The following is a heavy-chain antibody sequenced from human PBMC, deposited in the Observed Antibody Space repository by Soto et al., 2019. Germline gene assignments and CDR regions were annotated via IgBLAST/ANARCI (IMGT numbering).Heavy chain of an antibody. V-gene: IGHV3-30*18. J-gene: IGHJ4*02. D-gene: IGHD3-22*01. Sequence: QVQLVESGGGVVQPGRSLRLSCAASGFTFSSYGMHWVRQAPGKGLEWVAVISYDGSNKYYADSVKGRFTISRDNSKNTLYLQMNSLRAEDTAVYYCAKAGVSAYYYDSSGPGYFDYWGQGTLVTVSS. CDR3: AKAGVSAYYYDSSGPGYFDY. CDR2: ISYDGSNK. CDR1: GFTFSSYG.